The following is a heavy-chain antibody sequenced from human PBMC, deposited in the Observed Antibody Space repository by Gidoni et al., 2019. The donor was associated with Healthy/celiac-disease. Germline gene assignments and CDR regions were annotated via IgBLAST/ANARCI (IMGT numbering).Heavy chain of an antibody. CDR1: GVTFRSYA. D-gene: IGHD6-13*01. CDR3: TRGILSSSWQYYFDY. CDR2: ISYDGSNK. V-gene: IGHV3-30-3*01. J-gene: IGHJ4*02. Sequence: QVQLVESGGGVVQPGRSLRPSCEASGVTFRSYAMHWVRPAPGKGLEWVAVISYDGSNKYYADSVKGRFTISRDNSKNTLYLQMNSLRAEDTAVYYCTRGILSSSWQYYFDYWGQGTLVTVSS.